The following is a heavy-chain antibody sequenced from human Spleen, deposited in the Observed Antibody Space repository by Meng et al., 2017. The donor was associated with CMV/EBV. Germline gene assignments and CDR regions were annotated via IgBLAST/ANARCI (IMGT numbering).Heavy chain of an antibody. CDR2: IYYSGST. V-gene: IGHV4-59*01. J-gene: IGHJ5*02. CDR1: GFTFNTYT. Sequence: ESLKISCAASGFTFNTYTMHWVRQAPGKGLEWIGYIYYSGSTNYNPSLKSRVTISVDTSKNQFSLKLSSVTAADTAVYYCARELVDNWFDPWGQGTLVTVSS. D-gene: IGHD2-15*01. CDR3: ARELVDNWFDP.